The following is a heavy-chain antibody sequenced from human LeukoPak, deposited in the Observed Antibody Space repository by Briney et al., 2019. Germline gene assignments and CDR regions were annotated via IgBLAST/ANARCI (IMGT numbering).Heavy chain of an antibody. V-gene: IGHV4-31*03. CDR3: ARSPRGRQWLVPDY. Sequence: PSETLSLTCTVSGGSISSGGYYWSWIRQHPGKGLEWIGYIYYSGSTYYNPSLKSRVTISVDTSKNQFSLKLSSVTAADTAVYYCARSPRGRQWLVPDYWGQGTLVTVSS. D-gene: IGHD6-19*01. CDR2: IYYSGST. CDR1: GGSISSGGYY. J-gene: IGHJ4*02.